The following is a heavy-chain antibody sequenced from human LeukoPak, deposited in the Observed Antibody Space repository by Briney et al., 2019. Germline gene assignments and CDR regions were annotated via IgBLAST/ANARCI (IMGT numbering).Heavy chain of an antibody. CDR2: IYGDGST. CDR1: GFTLSNND. D-gene: IGHD6-19*01. V-gene: IGHV3-53*01. J-gene: IGHJ4*02. CDR3: ARAFDGSGPWGYYDF. Sequence: GGSLRLSCEDSGFTLSNNDISWVRPAPGKGLEWVSIIYGDGSTYYAESVKGRFTISRDNAKNTLFLQVNSLRAEDTAVYYCARAFDGSGPWGYYDFWGQGTLVT.